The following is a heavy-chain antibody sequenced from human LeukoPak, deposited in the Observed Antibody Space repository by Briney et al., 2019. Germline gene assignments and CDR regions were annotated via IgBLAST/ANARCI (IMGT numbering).Heavy chain of an antibody. Sequence: PGGSLRLSCAASGFTFSSHWMTWVRQAPGKGLEWVANINQDGSERYYVDSVKGRFTISRDNAKNSLYLQTNSLRAEDTAVYYCARDSEYSSSFAFDIWGQGTMVTVSS. D-gene: IGHD6-13*01. CDR3: ARDSEYSSSFAFDI. CDR2: INQDGSER. V-gene: IGHV3-7*01. J-gene: IGHJ3*02. CDR1: GFTFSSHW.